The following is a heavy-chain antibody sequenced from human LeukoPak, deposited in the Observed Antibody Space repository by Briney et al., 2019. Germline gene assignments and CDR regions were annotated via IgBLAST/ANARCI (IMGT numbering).Heavy chain of an antibody. J-gene: IGHJ6*02. CDR2: ISYDGSNK. CDR3: ARDRCSGGSCYGYYYGMDV. CDR1: GFTVSSDY. V-gene: IGHV3-30-3*01. D-gene: IGHD2-15*01. Sequence: GGSLRLSCAASGFTVSSDYMNWVRQAPGKGLEWVAVISYDGSNKYYADSVKGRFTISRDNSKNTLYLQMNSLRAEDTAVYYCARDRCSGGSCYGYYYGMDVWGQGTTVTVSS.